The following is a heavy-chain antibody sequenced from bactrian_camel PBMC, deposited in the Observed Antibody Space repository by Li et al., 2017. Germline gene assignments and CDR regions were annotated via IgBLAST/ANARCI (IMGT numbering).Heavy chain of an antibody. CDR2: ITSTGAI. D-gene: IGHD6*01. V-gene: IGHV3S10*01. CDR1: GNTFSKYY. Sequence: VQLVESGGGLMKPGGSLTLSCVLSGNTFSKYYMSWVRQAAGQELEWIAGITSTGAIYYGPAMKGRATISRDNAKNTLYLQMDSLQTEDTAVYYCAKGMAGTFREKGQGTQVTVS. J-gene: IGHJ4*01.